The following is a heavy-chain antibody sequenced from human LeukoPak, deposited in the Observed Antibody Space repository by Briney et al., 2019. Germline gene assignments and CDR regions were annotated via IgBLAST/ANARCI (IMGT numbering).Heavy chain of an antibody. CDR1: GYTFTSYD. J-gene: IGHJ2*01. V-gene: IGHV1-8*03. CDR3: ARGVSSWYGRGYFDL. D-gene: IGHD6-13*01. CDR2: MNPNSGNT. Sequence: ASVRVSCKASGYTFTSYDINWVRQATGQGLEWMGWMNPNSGNTGYAQKFQGRVTITRNTSISTAYMELSSLRSEDTAVYYCARGVSSWYGRGYFDLWGRGTLVTVSS.